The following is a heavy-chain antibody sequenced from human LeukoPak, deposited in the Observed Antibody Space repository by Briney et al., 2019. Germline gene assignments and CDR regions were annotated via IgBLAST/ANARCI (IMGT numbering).Heavy chain of an antibody. CDR1: GFTFNNYN. CDR2: ITSSGTYI. V-gene: IGHV3-21*01. D-gene: IGHD6-19*01. CDR3: AKDAPSAVAGD. Sequence: GGSLRLSCAASGFTFNNYNMNWVRQAPGKALEWVSSITSSGTYIFYADSVKGRFTISRDNSKNTLYLQMNSLRAEDTAVYYCAKDAPSAVAGDWGQGTLVTVSS. J-gene: IGHJ4*02.